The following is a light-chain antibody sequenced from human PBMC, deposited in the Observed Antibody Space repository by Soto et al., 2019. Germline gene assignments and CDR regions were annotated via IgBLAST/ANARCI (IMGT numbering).Light chain of an antibody. CDR1: SSDIGAYNY. V-gene: IGLV2-14*03. Sequence: QSALTQPASVSGSPGQSITISCTGTSSDIGAYNYVSWYRQHPGKAPQLLIYDVNNRPSGVSHRFSGSKSGNTASLTISGLQAEDEADYYCSSYAGRTLYVFGTGTKVTVL. CDR3: SSYAGRTLYV. CDR2: DVN. J-gene: IGLJ1*01.